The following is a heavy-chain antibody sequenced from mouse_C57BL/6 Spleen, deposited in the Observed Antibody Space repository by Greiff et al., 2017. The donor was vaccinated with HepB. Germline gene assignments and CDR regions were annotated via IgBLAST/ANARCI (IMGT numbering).Heavy chain of an antibody. J-gene: IGHJ4*01. V-gene: IGHV1-15*01. CDR1: GYTFTDYE. D-gene: IGHD3-1*01. CDR2: IDPETGGT. CDR3: TLSGYYAMDY. Sequence: VQLQQSGAELVRPGASVTLSCKASGYTFTDYEMHWVKQTPVQGLEWIGAIDPETGGTAYNQKFKGKAILTADKSSSTAYMELRSLTSEDSAVYYCTLSGYYAMDYWGQGTSVTVSS.